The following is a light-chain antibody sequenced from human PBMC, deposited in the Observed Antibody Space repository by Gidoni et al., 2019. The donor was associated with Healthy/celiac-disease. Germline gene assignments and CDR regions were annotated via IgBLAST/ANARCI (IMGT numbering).Light chain of an antibody. Sequence: SYELPQPPSVSVSPGQTASITCSGDKLGDKYACWYQQKPGQSPVLVIYEDSKRPSGIPERFSGSNSGNTATLTISGTQAMDEADYYCQAWDSRTGVFGGGTKLTVL. J-gene: IGLJ2*01. CDR3: QAWDSRTGV. V-gene: IGLV3-1*01. CDR2: EDS. CDR1: KLGDKY.